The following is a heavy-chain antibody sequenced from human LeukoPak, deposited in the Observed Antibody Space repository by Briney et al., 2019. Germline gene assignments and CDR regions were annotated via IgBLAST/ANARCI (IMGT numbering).Heavy chain of an antibody. CDR1: GGSISSGDYY. V-gene: IGHV4-30-4*01. J-gene: IGHJ4*02. Sequence: TSETLSLTCTVSGGSISSGDYYWSWIRQPPGKGLEWIGYIYYSGGTYYNPSLKSRVTISVDTSKNQFSLNLSSVTAADTAVYFCARVRPITVVRGVMITDGYPDYWGQGTLVTVSS. CDR2: IYYSGGT. CDR3: ARVRPITVVRGVMITDGYPDY. D-gene: IGHD3-10*01.